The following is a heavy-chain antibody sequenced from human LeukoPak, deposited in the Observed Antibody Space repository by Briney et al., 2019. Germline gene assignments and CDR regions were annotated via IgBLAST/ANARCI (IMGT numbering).Heavy chain of an antibody. D-gene: IGHD2-15*01. CDR2: IIPIFGIA. J-gene: IGHJ6*02. V-gene: IGHV1-69*04. CDR3: ASRHNYPEYCSGGSCYMDGQYYYYYGMYV. CDR1: GGTFSSHA. Sequence: AVKVSCKAPGGTFSSHAISWVRQPPGQGLEWMGRIIPIFGIANYAQKFQGRVTITADKSTSTAYMELSSLRSEHTAVYYRASRHNYPEYCSGGSCYMDGQYYYYYGMYVWGQGTTVTASS.